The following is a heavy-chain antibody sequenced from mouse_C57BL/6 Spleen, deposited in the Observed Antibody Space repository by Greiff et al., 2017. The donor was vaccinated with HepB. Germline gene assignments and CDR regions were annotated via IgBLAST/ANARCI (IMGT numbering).Heavy chain of an antibody. V-gene: IGHV1-81*01. CDR1: GYTFTSYG. D-gene: IGHD1-1*01. J-gene: IGHJ3*01. CDR3: ARLGSKAFAY. Sequence: VQLQESGAELARPGASVKLSCKASGYTFTSYGISWVKQRTGQGLEWIGEIYPRSGNTYYNEKFKGKATLTADKSSSTAYMELRSLTSEDSAVYFCARLGSKAFAYWGQGTLVTVSA. CDR2: IYPRSGNT.